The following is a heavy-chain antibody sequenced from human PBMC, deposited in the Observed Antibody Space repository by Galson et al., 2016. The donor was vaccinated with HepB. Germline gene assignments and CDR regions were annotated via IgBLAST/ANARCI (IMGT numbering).Heavy chain of an antibody. CDR2: INHSGRS. J-gene: IGHJ5*02. CDR1: GGSFSGYY. V-gene: IGHV4-34*01. Sequence: SETLSLTCAVYGGSFSGYYWNWIRQSPGKGLEWIGEINHSGRSDYNPSLQSRVSISVDTARNQFSLKVNSVTAADTAVYYCAIVPLSGLYAPSWFDPWGQGTLVTVSS. D-gene: IGHD6-19*01. CDR3: AIVPLSGLYAPSWFDP.